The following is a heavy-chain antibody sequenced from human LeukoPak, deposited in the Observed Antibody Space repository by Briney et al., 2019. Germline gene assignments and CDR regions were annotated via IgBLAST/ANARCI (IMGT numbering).Heavy chain of an antibody. J-gene: IGHJ4*02. D-gene: IGHD3-22*01. CDR3: AKGSFNYYDGSGYYFDY. V-gene: IGHV3-33*06. CDR2: IWYDGSNK. CDR1: GFTFSSYG. Sequence: GRSLRLSCAASGFTFSSYGMHWVRQAPGKGLEWVAVIWYDGSNKYYADSVKGRFTISRDNSKNTLYLQMNSLRAEDTAVYYCAKGSFNYYDGSGYYFDYWGQGTLVTVSS.